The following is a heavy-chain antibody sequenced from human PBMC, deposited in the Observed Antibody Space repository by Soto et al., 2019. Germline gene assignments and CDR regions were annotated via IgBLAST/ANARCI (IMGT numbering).Heavy chain of an antibody. V-gene: IGHV1-69*19. Sequence: QVQLVQSGDVMKKPGSSVKVSCQSSGGTFNTYAMNWVRQAPGQGPEWMGDISPMFGAANYAPKFQGRVTITADESTGTSYMQLSSLTSEDTALYFCAREVQVHTPAFVYWGQGTLVTVSS. J-gene: IGHJ4*02. D-gene: IGHD3-10*01. CDR1: GGTFNTYA. CDR2: ISPMFGAA. CDR3: AREVQVHTPAFVY.